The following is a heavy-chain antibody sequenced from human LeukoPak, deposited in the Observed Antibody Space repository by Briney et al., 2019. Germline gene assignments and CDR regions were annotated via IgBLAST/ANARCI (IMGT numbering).Heavy chain of an antibody. CDR1: GLSFSSFA. CDR3: AKGSVGNADFAS. V-gene: IGHV3-23*01. D-gene: IGHD6-25*01. J-gene: IGHJ4*02. Sequence: GGSLRLSCAASGLSFSSFAMSWVRQGPARGLEWVSSIRGNGETFYADSVKGRFTISRDSFRGTLFLQMDSLRVEDTAVYFCAKGSVGNADFASWGQGALVTVSS. CDR2: IRGNGET.